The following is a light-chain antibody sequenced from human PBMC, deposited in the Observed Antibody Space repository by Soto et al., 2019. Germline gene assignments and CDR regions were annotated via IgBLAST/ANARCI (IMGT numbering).Light chain of an antibody. Sequence: QSALTQPPSASGSPGQSVTISCTGTSSDVGAYNYVSWYQQHPGKAPKLMIYEVNKRPSGVPDRFSGSKSGNTASLTVSGLQAVDEADYFCSSYVGNNNLVFGGGTKLTVL. J-gene: IGLJ2*01. V-gene: IGLV2-8*01. CDR3: SSYVGNNNLV. CDR1: SSDVGAYNY. CDR2: EVN.